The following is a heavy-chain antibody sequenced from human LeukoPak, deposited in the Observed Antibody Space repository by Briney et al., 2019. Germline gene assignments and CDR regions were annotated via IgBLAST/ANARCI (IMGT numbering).Heavy chain of an antibody. CDR2: IIPILGIA. V-gene: IGHV1-69*04. CDR1: GGTFSSYA. D-gene: IGHD6-13*01. J-gene: IGHJ4*02. CDR3: ARGLSGIAAAGRGYYFDY. Sequence: SVKVSCKASGGTFSSYAISWVRQAPGQGLEWMGRIIPILGIANYAQKFQGRVTITADKSTSTAYMELSSLRSEDTAVYYCARGLSGIAAAGRGYYFDYWGQGTLVTVSS.